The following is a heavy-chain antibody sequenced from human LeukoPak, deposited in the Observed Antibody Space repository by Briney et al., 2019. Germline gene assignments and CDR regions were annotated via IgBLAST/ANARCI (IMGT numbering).Heavy chain of an antibody. J-gene: IGHJ4*02. CDR2: ISSSGSTI. CDR3: ARANCGGDCYSDY. CDR1: GFTFSSYE. Sequence: PGGSLRLSCAASGFTFSSYEMNWVRQAPGKGLEWVSYISSSGSTIYYADSVKGRFTISRDNAKNSLYLQVNSLRAEDTAVYYCARANCGGDCYSDYWGQGTLVTVSS. V-gene: IGHV3-48*03. D-gene: IGHD2-21*02.